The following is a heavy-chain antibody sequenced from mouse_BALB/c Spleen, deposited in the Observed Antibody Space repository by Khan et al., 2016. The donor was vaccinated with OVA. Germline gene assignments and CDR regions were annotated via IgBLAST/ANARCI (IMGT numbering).Heavy chain of an antibody. V-gene: IGHV3-8*02. CDR2: MIYSGNT. J-gene: IGHJ3*01. CDR3: ARSTYRYAFAY. D-gene: IGHD2-14*01. Sequence: EVQFQESGPSLVKPSQTLSLTCSVTGDSITSGYWSWIRKFPGNKLEYMGYMIYSGNTYYNPSLKSRISITRHPSKNPYYLQLNSVTTEDTATYYCARSTYRYAFAYGGQGTLVTVSA. CDR1: GDSITSGY.